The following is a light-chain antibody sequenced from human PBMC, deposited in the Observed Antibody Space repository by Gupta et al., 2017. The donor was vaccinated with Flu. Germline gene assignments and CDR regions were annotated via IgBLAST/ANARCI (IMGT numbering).Light chain of an antibody. V-gene: IGLV2-11*01. CDR3: CSSAGGFTWV. Sequence: QSALTQPRSVSGSPGQSVTISCTGTSSDIGTYNYVSWYQQHPGKAPKVMIYYVTKRPSGVPDRFSGSKSGNTASLSISGLQAEDEADYYCCSSAGGFTWVFGGGTKLTVL. CDR2: YVT. J-gene: IGLJ3*02. CDR1: SSDIGTYNY.